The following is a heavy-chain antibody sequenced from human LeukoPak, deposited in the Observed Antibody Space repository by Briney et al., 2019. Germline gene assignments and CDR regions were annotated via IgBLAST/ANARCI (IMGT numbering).Heavy chain of an antibody. J-gene: IGHJ4*02. Sequence: GGSLRLSCAASGFTVSSNYMSWVRQAPGKGLEWVSVIYSGGSTYYADSVKGRFTISRDNPKNTLYLQMNSLRAEDTAVYYCARAHYYDSSGYVDWGQGTLVTVSS. CDR3: ARAHYYDSSGYVD. D-gene: IGHD3-22*01. CDR1: GFTVSSNY. V-gene: IGHV3-53*01. CDR2: IYSGGST.